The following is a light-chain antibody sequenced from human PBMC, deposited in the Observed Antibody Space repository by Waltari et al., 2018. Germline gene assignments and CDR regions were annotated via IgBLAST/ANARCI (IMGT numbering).Light chain of an antibody. J-gene: IGKJ2*01. CDR3: QQLNSYRYT. V-gene: IGKV1-9*01. Sequence: IQLTQSPSFLSASVGDRVTITCRASQTISIYLAWYQQNQGKAPKLLIYAASTLQRGVPSRFSGSASGTEFSLTISSLQPEDSATYYCQQLNSYRYTFGQGTKLEIK. CDR2: AAS. CDR1: QTISIY.